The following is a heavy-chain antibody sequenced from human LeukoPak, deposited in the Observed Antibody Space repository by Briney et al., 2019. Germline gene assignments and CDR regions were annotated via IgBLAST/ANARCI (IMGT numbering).Heavy chain of an antibody. D-gene: IGHD3-22*01. CDR2: ISVYNGNT. CDR3: ARDRKVVLEDAFDI. CDR1: GYTFNSYG. V-gene: IGHV1-18*01. Sequence: VASVKVSCKTSGYTFNSYGINWVRQAPGQGLEWMGWISVYNGNTNYAQKLQGRVTMTTGTSTSTAYMELRSLRSDDTAVHYCARDRKVVLEDAFDIWGQGTMVTVSS. J-gene: IGHJ3*02.